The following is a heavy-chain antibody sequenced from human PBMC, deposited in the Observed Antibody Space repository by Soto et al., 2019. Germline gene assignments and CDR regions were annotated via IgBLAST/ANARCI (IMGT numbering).Heavy chain of an antibody. Sequence: PGGSLRLSCAASGFTFSTYGMHWGRQAPGKGLEWVAVVSNDGSNKYYADFVKGRFTISRDNSKNTLSLQLNSLRPEDTAVYYCSKSWLTTVTSDGYGMDVWGQGTTVTASS. CDR3: SKSWLTTVTSDGYGMDV. V-gene: IGHV3-30*18. J-gene: IGHJ6*02. D-gene: IGHD4-17*01. CDR2: VSNDGSNK. CDR1: GFTFSTYG.